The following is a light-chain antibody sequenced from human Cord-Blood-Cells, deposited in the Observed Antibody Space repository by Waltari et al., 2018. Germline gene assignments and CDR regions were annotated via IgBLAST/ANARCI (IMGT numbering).Light chain of an antibody. V-gene: IGKV1-39*01. CDR2: AAS. CDR1: HSISSD. J-gene: IGKJ4*01. CDR3: QQSYSTPLT. Sequence: DIQMTQYPSSMSESVGDRVSIHCRASHSISSDLNWYQQKPGKAPKLLIYAASSLQSGVPSMFSGSGSGTDFTLTISSLQPEDFATYYCQQSYSTPLTFGGGTKVEIK.